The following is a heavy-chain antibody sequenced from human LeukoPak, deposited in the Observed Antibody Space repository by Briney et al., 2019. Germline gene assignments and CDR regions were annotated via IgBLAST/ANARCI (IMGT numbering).Heavy chain of an antibody. D-gene: IGHD6-19*01. CDR2: IKQDGSKK. J-gene: IGHJ5*02. CDR3: ARAKWEYDYSSGWSWFDP. CDR1: GFPFSSYW. V-gene: IGHV3-7*03. Sequence: GGSLRLSCVASGFPFSSYWMTWVRQAPGKGLEWVANIKQDGSKKSYVDSVKGRFTISRDNAKNSLSLQMNSLRAEDTAVYYCARAKWEYDYSSGWSWFDPWGQGTLVTVSS.